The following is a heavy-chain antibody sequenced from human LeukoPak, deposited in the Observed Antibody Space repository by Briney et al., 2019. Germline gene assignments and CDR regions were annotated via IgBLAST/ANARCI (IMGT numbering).Heavy chain of an antibody. CDR2: ISGRGGST. Sequence: PGGCLRLSCAASGFTFSRYAMRWVRQAPGEGRGWGSAISGRGGSTYYADSVQGRFTISRDNSNNTLYLQMNSLRAEDTAVYYCAKDSSYSRSYFDYWGQGTLVTVSS. D-gene: IGHD1-26*01. CDR3: AKDSSYSRSYFDY. J-gene: IGHJ4*02. CDR1: GFTFSRYA. V-gene: IGHV3-23*01.